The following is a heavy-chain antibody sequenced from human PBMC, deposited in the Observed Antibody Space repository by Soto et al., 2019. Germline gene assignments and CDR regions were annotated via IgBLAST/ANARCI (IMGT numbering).Heavy chain of an antibody. CDR3: AKDSLGYYYDSSGYGFGALDI. CDR1: GFTFSSYG. V-gene: IGHV3-30*18. CDR2: ISYDGSNK. J-gene: IGHJ3*02. D-gene: IGHD3-22*01. Sequence: HPGGSLRLSCAASGFTFSSYGMHWVRQAPGKGLEWVAVISYDGSNKYYADSVKGRFTISRDNSKNTLYLQMNSLRAEDTAVYYCAKDSLGYYYDSSGYGFGALDIWGQGTMVTVSS.